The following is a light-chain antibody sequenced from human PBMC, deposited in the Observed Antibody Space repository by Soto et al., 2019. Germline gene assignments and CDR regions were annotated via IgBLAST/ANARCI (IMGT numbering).Light chain of an antibody. CDR2: KAS. CDR1: QSISSW. CDR3: QQYNSYSIT. Sequence: IQMTQSPSFLSASVGDRVTITCRASQSISSWLAWYQQKPGKAPKLLIYKASSLESGVPSRFSGSGSGTEFTLTISSLQPDDFATYYCQQYNSYSITFGQGTRLEI. J-gene: IGKJ5*01. V-gene: IGKV1-5*03.